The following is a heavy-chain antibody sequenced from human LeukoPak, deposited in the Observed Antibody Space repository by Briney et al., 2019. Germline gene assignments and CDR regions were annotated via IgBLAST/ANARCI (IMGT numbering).Heavy chain of an antibody. D-gene: IGHD6-19*01. CDR1: GGSISSYY. CDR3: ARDRASVAGYFDY. CDR2: IYYSGTT. V-gene: IGHV4-59*12. J-gene: IGHJ4*02. Sequence: SETLSLTCTVSGGSISSYYWSWIRQPPGKGLDWIGYIYYSGTTYYNPSLKSRVTISVDTSKNQFSLKLSSVTAADTAVYYCARDRASVAGYFDYWGQGTLVTVSS.